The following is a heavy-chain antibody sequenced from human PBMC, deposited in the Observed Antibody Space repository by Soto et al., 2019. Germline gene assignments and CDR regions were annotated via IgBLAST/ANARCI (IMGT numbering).Heavy chain of an antibody. CDR1: GFTFSNAW. CDR2: IRSNADGGTA. D-gene: IGHD3-3*01. J-gene: IGHJ4*02. Sequence: EVQLVESGGGLVKPGGSLRLSCAASGFTFSNAWMNWVRQDPGKGLEWVGRIRSNADGGTADYAAPVKGRFTFSRDDSQNTLFLQMNSLKTEDTAVYFCTTSISGLVTGHWGQGTLVTVSS. CDR3: TTSISGLVTGH. V-gene: IGHV3-15*07.